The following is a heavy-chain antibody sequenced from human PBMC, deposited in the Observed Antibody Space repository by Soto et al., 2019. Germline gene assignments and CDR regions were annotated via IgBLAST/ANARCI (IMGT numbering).Heavy chain of an antibody. V-gene: IGHV3-23*01. J-gene: IGHJ4*02. CDR2: ISGSGGST. D-gene: IGHD6-6*01. Sequence: HPGGSLRLSCAASGFTFSSYAMSWVRQAPGKGLEWVSAISGSGGSTYYADSVKGRFTISRDNSKNTLYLQMNSLRAEDTAVYYCAKGRSSSSQTFDFWGRGTLVTVSS. CDR1: GFTFSSYA. CDR3: AKGRSSSSQTFDF.